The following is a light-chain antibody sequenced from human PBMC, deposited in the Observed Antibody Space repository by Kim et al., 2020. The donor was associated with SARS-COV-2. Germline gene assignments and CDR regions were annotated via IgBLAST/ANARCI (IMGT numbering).Light chain of an antibody. J-gene: IGLJ1*01. CDR1: SSNSGAGYD. CDR2: GNS. V-gene: IGLV1-40*01. Sequence: VTISCTGNSSNSGAGYDVHWYQQLPGPAPKLLIYGNSNRPSGVPDRFSGSKSGTSASLAITGLQAEDEADYYCQSYDSSLSGSGVFGTGTKVTVL. CDR3: QSYDSSLSGSGV.